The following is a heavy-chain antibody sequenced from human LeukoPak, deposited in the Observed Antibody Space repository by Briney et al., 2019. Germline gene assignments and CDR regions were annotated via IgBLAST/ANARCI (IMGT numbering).Heavy chain of an antibody. CDR3: ASGGTAKASGSYGY. CDR1: GVSITTSSYY. D-gene: IGHD1-26*01. Sequence: SETLSLTCTVSGVSITTSSYYWGWIRQPPGKGLEWIGNIYYSGGTYYNPSPKSRVTMSVDTSKNQFSLKLSSVTAADTAVYYCASGGTAKASGSYGYWGQGTLVTVSS. V-gene: IGHV4-39*07. J-gene: IGHJ4*02. CDR2: IYYSGGT.